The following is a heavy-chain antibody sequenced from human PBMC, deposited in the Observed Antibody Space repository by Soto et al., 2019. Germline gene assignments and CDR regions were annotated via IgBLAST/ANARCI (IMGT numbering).Heavy chain of an antibody. J-gene: IGHJ5*02. V-gene: IGHV3-23*01. Sequence: PGGSLRLSCAASGFTFSSYAMSWVRQAPGKGLEWVAALSRSGGATYYADSVRGRFTISRDASKDTLFLQMSNLRAEDTAMYYCSKGEMSTIRNSFDPWGQGTLVTVSS. CDR3: SKGEMSTIRNSFDP. CDR1: GFTFSSYA. D-gene: IGHD1-7*01. CDR2: LSRSGGAT.